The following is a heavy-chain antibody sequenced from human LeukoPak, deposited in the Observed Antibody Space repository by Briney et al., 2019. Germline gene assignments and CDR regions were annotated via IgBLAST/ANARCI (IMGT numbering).Heavy chain of an antibody. V-gene: IGHV3-23*01. CDR2: ISGSGGST. CDR3: ATFTSYSHGLDFDY. CDR1: GFTFSSYA. J-gene: IGHJ4*02. Sequence: GGSLSLSCAAAGFTFSSYALSWVRQASGKGLEWVSAISGSGGSTYYADSVKGRFTISRDNAKNSLYLQMNSLRAEDTAVYYCATFTSYSHGLDFDYWGQGTLVTVSS. D-gene: IGHD5-18*01.